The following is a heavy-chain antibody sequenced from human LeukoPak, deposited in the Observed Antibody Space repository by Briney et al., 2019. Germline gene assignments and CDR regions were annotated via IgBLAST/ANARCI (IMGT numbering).Heavy chain of an antibody. D-gene: IGHD2-15*01. CDR2: VFYSGST. CDR1: GGSVSSSSYH. CDR3: ARLWSTDCSSGSCPHQPNY. J-gene: IGHJ4*02. Sequence: SETLSLTCTVSGGSVSSSSYHWGWIRQPPGKGLEWIGSVFYSGSTYYNPSLKSRVTMSVDTSKNQFSLKLSSVIAADTAVYYCARLWSTDCSSGSCPHQPNYWGQGTLVTVSS. V-gene: IGHV4-39*01.